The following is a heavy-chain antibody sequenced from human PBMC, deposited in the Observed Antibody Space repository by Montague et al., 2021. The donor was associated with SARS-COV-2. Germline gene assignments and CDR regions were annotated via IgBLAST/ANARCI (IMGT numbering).Heavy chain of an antibody. CDR3: ARQKLNGRSTYYYYHDMDV. CDR1: GGSISSGNS. Sequence: TLSLTCAVSGGSISSGNSWSWIRQAPGKGLEWIGYIYQTGRAYYNPSLKSRVSISIDKSRNQFSLNVTSVTAADTAMYFCARQKLNGRSTYYYYHDMDVWGQGTTVSVSS. V-gene: IGHV4-30-2*01. CDR2: IYQTGRA. D-gene: IGHD2-8*01. J-gene: IGHJ6*02.